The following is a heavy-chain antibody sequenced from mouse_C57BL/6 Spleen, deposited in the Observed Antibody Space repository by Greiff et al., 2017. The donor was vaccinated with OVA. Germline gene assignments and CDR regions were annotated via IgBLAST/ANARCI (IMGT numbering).Heavy chain of an antibody. V-gene: IGHV1-53*01. J-gene: IGHJ2*01. Sequence: QLQQPGTELVKPGASVKLSCKASGYTFTSYWMHWVKQRPGQGLEWIGNINPSNGGTNYNEKFKSKATLTVDKSSSTAYMQLSSLTSEDSAVYYCAIWDYDEGYYFDYWGQGTTLTVSS. CDR3: AIWDYDEGYYFDY. D-gene: IGHD2-4*01. CDR2: INPSNGGT. CDR1: GYTFTSYW.